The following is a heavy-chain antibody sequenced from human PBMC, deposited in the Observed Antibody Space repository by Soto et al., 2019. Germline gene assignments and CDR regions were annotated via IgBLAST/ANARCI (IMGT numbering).Heavy chain of an antibody. CDR1: GYSFTSYW. Sequence: GESLKISCKGSGYSFTSYWISWVRQMPGKGLEWMGRVDPSDSYTNYSPSFQGHVTISADKSISTAYLQWSSLKASDTAMYYCARRTIFGVVTNNWFDPWGQGTLGTVSS. D-gene: IGHD3-3*01. CDR2: VDPSDSYT. J-gene: IGHJ5*02. CDR3: ARRTIFGVVTNNWFDP. V-gene: IGHV5-10-1*01.